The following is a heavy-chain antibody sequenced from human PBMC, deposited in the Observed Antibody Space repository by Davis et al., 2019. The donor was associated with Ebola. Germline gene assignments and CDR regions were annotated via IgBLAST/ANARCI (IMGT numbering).Heavy chain of an antibody. CDR3: ARDAKYQLGLVYYYYGMDV. V-gene: IGHV3-48*02. D-gene: IGHD2-2*01. CDR1: GFTFSSYW. CDR2: ISGSSSTI. Sequence: GGSLRLSCAASGFTFSSYWMHWVRQAPGKGLEWVSYISGSSSTIYYADSVKGRFTISRDNAKNSLYLQMNSLRDEDTAVYYCARDAKYQLGLVYYYYGMDVWGKGTTVTVSS. J-gene: IGHJ6*04.